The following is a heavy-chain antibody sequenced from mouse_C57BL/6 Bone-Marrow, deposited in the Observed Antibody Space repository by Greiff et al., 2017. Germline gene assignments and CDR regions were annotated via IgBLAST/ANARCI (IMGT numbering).Heavy chain of an antibody. J-gene: IGHJ2*01. Sequence: EVHLVESGGGLVKPGGSLKLSCAASGFTFSSYALSWVRQTPEKRLVWFATISDGGSYTYYPDNVKGRFTISRDNATNNLYLQMSHLKSEDTAMYYCARGPPDYYDGDDWGKGTTVTVSS. CDR3: ARGPPDYYDGDD. CDR1: GFTFSSYA. CDR2: ISDGGSYT. D-gene: IGHD1-1*01. V-gene: IGHV5-4*01.